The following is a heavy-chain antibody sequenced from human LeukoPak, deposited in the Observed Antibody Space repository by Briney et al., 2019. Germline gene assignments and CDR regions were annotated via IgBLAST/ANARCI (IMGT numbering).Heavy chain of an antibody. V-gene: IGHV3-64*04. Sequence: PGGSLRLSCSASGFTFSSYAMHWVRQAPGKGLEYVSAISSNGGSTYYADSVKDRFTISRDNAKNSLYLQMNSLRAEDTAVYYCSREHALGDFWGQGSLVTVSS. D-gene: IGHD2-2*01. CDR2: ISSNGGST. J-gene: IGHJ4*02. CDR1: GFTFSSYA. CDR3: SREHALGDF.